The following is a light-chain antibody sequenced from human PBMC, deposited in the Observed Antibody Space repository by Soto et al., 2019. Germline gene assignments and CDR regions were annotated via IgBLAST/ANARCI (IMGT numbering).Light chain of an antibody. Sequence: EIVLTQSPGTLSLSPGYRAALSCRASETVSSDFLAWYQQKPGQAPRLLIYAASSRATCIPDRFSGTGSERDFTLTISGLEPEDFAVYYCLKYGRSQGWTFGQGTKVDIK. CDR2: AAS. J-gene: IGKJ1*01. V-gene: IGKV3-20*01. CDR3: LKYGRSQGWT. CDR1: ETVSSDF.